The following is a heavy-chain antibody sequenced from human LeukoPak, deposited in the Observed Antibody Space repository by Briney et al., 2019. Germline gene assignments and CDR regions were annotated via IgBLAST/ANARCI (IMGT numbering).Heavy chain of an antibody. Sequence: GSLRLSCTASGFTFSSYAMHWVRQAPGKGLEWVAVISYDGSNKYYADSVKGRFTISRDNSKNTLYLQMNSLRAEDTAVYYCARDPRFYDEDSYGYLLDYWGQGTLVTVSS. V-gene: IGHV3-30*04. CDR3: ARDPRFYDEDSYGYLLDY. D-gene: IGHD5-18*01. CDR2: ISYDGSNK. J-gene: IGHJ4*02. CDR1: GFTFSSYA.